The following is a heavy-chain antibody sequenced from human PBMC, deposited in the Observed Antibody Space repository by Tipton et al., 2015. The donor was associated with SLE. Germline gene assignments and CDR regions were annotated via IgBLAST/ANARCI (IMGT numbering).Heavy chain of an antibody. D-gene: IGHD3-16*01. Sequence: TLSTCAVSGGSFSGYAWSWIRQPPGKGLEWIGEISHSRSTNYNPSLKSRGTISLDTSNNQFSLRLSSVTAADTAVYYCARGVSGYFHYCYMDVWGKGTTVTISS. CDR2: ISHSRST. J-gene: IGHJ6*03. V-gene: IGHV4-34*01. CDR3: ARGVSGYFHYCYMDV. CDR1: GGSFSGYA.